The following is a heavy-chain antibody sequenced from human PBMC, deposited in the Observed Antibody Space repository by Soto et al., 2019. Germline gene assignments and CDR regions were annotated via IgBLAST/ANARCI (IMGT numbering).Heavy chain of an antibody. V-gene: IGHV3-23*01. CDR2: ISGSGGST. Sequence: EVQLLESGGGLVQPGGSLRLSCAASGFTFSSYAMSWVRQAPGKGLEWVSAISGSGGSTYYADSVKGRFTISRDNSKNTLYLQMNSLRAEDTAVYYCAKDLGWNPPASYYYGMDVWGQGTTVTVSS. CDR1: GFTFSSYA. D-gene: IGHD3-3*01. J-gene: IGHJ6*02. CDR3: AKDLGWNPPASYYYGMDV.